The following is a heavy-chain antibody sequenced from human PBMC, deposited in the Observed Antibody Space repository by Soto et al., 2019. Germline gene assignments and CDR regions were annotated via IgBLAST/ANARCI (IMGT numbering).Heavy chain of an antibody. CDR1: GYTFTSYG. V-gene: IGHV1-18*01. D-gene: IGHD6-13*01. J-gene: IGHJ6*02. CDR3: ASFSIAAADPYGMDV. Sequence: QVQLVQSGAEVKKPGASVKVSCKASGYTFTSYGISWVRQAPGQGLEWMGWISAYNGNTNYAPKLQGRVTMTTDTSTSTAYMELRSLRSDDTAVYYCASFSIAAADPYGMDVWGQGTRVTVSS. CDR2: ISAYNGNT.